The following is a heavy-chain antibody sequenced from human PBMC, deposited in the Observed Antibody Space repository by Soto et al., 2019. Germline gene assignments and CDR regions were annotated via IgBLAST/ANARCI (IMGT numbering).Heavy chain of an antibody. CDR2: IIPIFGTA. D-gene: IGHD3-10*01. CDR3: ARWGRFGESDYYYYYYGMDV. J-gene: IGHJ6*02. Sequence: SVKVSCNASGGSFSSYAISWVRLAPGQGLEWMGGIIPIFGTANYAQKFQGRVTITADESTSTAYMELSSLRSEDTAVYYCARWGRFGESDYYYYYYGMDVWGQGTTVTVSS. V-gene: IGHV1-69*01. CDR1: GGSFSSYA.